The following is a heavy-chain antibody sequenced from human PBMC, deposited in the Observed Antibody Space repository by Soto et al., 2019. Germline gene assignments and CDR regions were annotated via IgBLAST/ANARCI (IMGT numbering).Heavy chain of an antibody. V-gene: IGHV3-64*01. CDR1: GFTFSSYA. Sequence: GGSLRLSCAASGFTFSSYAMHWVRQAPGKGLEYVSVITSNGGNTDYASSVKGRFTISRDNSKNMLYLQMGSLRAEDMAVYYCARRIPFGYGMDVWGQGTTVTVPS. J-gene: IGHJ6*02. D-gene: IGHD2-21*01. CDR3: ARRIPFGYGMDV. CDR2: ITSNGGNT.